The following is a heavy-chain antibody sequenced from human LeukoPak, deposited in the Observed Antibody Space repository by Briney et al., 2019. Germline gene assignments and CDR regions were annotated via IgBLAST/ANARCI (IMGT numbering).Heavy chain of an antibody. J-gene: IGHJ6*02. CDR1: GFTFSTYG. CDR2: TSYDGRDE. V-gene: IGHV3-30*18. CDR3: AKDTGSYYYGMDV. D-gene: IGHD1-26*01. Sequence: SGGSLRLSCAASGFTFSTYGMHWVRQAPGKGLEWVAVTSYDGRDEYHADSVKGRFTISRDNSKNTLFLQMNSLRAEDTAVYYCAKDTGSYYYGMDVWGQGITVTVSS.